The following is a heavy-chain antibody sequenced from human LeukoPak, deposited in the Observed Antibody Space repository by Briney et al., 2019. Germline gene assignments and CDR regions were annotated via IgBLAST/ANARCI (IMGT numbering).Heavy chain of an antibody. CDR2: ISGSGGST. D-gene: IGHD6-19*01. Sequence: GGSLRLSCAASGFTFSSYAMSWVRQAPGKGLEWVSAISGSGGSTYYADSVKGRFTISRDNSKNTLYLQMNSLRAEDTAVYYCARQYSSGWYLNTHVQHWGQGTLVTVSS. CDR1: GFTFSSYA. CDR3: ARQYSSGWYLNTHVQH. V-gene: IGHV3-23*01. J-gene: IGHJ1*01.